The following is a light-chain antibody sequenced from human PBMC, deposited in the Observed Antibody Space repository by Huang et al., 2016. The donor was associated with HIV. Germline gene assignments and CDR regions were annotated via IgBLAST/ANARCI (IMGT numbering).Light chain of an antibody. CDR2: LGS. Sequence: DIVMTQSPLSLPVNPGEPASISCRSSQSLLHSTRYNYLDWYLQKPGQSPQLLIYLGSNRASGVPDRFSGSGSGTDCTLKISRVEAEDVGVYYCMQALQTPLTFGGGTKVEI. CDR1: QSLLHSTRYNY. CDR3: MQALQTPLT. V-gene: IGKV2-28*01. J-gene: IGKJ4*01.